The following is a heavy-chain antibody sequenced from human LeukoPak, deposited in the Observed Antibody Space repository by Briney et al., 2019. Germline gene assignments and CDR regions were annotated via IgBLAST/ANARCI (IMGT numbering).Heavy chain of an antibody. J-gene: IGHJ3*01. V-gene: IGHV1-8*01. CDR1: GYAFTSYD. D-gene: IGHD1-26*01. Sequence: GASGNVCFKSSGYAFTSYDIDLVRHATGQGLELMGWMNPNSGNTGYSQKFQGRVTMNRTNSISKASMELSSLRYEDTDVYYCARDQWELPFEWGKGTVVTVSS. CDR3: ARDQWELPFE. CDR2: MNPNSGNT.